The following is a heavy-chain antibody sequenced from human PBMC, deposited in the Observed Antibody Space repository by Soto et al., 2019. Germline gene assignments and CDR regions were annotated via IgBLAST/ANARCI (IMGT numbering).Heavy chain of an antibody. V-gene: IGHV4-61*01. CDR2: IYYSGST. Sequence: QVQLQESGPGLVKPSETLSLTCTVSGGSVSSGSYYWSWIRQPPGKGLEWIGYIYYSGSTNYNPSLKSRVTISVETSKNQFSLKLSSVTAADTAVYYCARGLWGKGGSYYFDYWGQGTLVTVSS. D-gene: IGHD1-26*01. CDR1: GGSVSSGSYY. CDR3: ARGLWGKGGSYYFDY. J-gene: IGHJ4*02.